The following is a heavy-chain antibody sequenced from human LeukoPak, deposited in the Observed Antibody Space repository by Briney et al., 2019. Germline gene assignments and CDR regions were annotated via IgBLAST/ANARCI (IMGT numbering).Heavy chain of an antibody. CDR2: IYYSGST. Sequence: PSETLSLTCTVSGGSISSSSYYWGWIRQPPGKGLEWIGSIYYSGSTYYNPSLKSRVTISVDTSKNQFSLKLSSVTAADTAVYYCARQTSSGWSLGAFDIWGQGTMVTVSS. CDR1: GGSISSSSYY. CDR3: ARQTSSGWSLGAFDI. D-gene: IGHD6-19*01. J-gene: IGHJ3*02. V-gene: IGHV4-39*07.